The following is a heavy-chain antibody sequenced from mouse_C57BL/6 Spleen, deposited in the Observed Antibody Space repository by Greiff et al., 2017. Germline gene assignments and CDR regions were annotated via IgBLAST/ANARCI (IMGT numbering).Heavy chain of an antibody. D-gene: IGHD2-5*01. V-gene: IGHV1-69*01. Sequence: QVQLQQPGAELVMPGASVKLSCKASGYTFTSYWMHWVKQRPGQGLEWIGEIDPSDSYTNYNQKFKGKSTLTVDKSSSTDYMQLSSLTSEDSAVYYCASQAYYSNHWYFDVWGTGTTVTVSS. CDR1: GYTFTSYW. CDR2: IDPSDSYT. J-gene: IGHJ1*03. CDR3: ASQAYYSNHWYFDV.